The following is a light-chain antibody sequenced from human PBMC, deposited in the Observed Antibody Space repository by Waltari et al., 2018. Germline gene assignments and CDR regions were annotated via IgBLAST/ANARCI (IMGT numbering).Light chain of an antibody. CDR1: SGDVGGYNF. CDR3: CSYAGSYTLI. V-gene: IGLV2-11*01. Sequence: QSALTQPRSVSGSPGQSVTISCTGTSGDVGGYNFVSWYQHHPGKAPKVLIYDVNERPSGVPDRFSGSKSGNTASLTISGLQPEDEADYDCCSYAGSYTLIFGGGTKLTVL. J-gene: IGLJ2*01. CDR2: DVN.